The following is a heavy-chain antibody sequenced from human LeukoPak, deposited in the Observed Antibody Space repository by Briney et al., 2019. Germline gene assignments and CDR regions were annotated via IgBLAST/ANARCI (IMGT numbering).Heavy chain of an antibody. CDR2: ISGSGGST. Sequence: PGGSLRLSCAAPGFTFRSYAMSWVRQAPGRGLEWVSAISGSGGSTYYADSVKGRFTISRDNSKNTLYLQMNSLRAEDTAVYYCAKGVGYCSSTSCSIGGWFDPWGQGTLVTVSS. V-gene: IGHV3-23*01. D-gene: IGHD2-2*01. CDR3: AKGVGYCSSTSCSIGGWFDP. CDR1: GFTFRSYA. J-gene: IGHJ5*02.